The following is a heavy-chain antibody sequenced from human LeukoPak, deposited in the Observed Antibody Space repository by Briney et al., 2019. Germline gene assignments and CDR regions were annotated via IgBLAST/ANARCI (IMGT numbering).Heavy chain of an antibody. CDR3: ARASFISKYCSSTSCSLEY. D-gene: IGHD2-2*01. CDR1: GYTFTGDS. CDR2: INLNSGGT. J-gene: IGHJ4*02. Sequence: ASLKVSCKASGYTFTGDSMHLVRQAPGQRLEWMGWINLNSGGTNYAQQFQGRVTMTRDTSISTAYMELSMLRSDHTAVYYCARASFISKYCSSTSCSLEYWGQGTLVSVSS. V-gene: IGHV1-2*02.